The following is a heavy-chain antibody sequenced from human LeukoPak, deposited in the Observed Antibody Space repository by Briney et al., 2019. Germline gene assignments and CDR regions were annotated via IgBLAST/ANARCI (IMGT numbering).Heavy chain of an antibody. Sequence: GESLKISCKGSGYSFTSYWIGWVRQMPGKGLEWLGIIYPGDSDTRYSPSFQGQVTISADKSISTAYLQWSSLKASDTAMYYCARAVGQQLAKERGAFDYWGQGTLVTVSS. J-gene: IGHJ4*02. CDR2: IYPGDSDT. CDR3: ARAVGQQLAKERGAFDY. D-gene: IGHD6-13*01. CDR1: GYSFTSYW. V-gene: IGHV5-51*01.